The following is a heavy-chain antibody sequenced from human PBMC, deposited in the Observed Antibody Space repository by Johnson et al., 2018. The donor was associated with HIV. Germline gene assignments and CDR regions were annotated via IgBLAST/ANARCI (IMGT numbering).Heavy chain of an antibody. CDR1: AFTFSSYA. D-gene: IGHD6-6*01. Sequence: QVQLVESGGGVVQPGGSLRLSCAASAFTFSSYAIHWVRQAPGKGLEWVAFIHYDGSNKYYADSVKGRFTISRDNSKNTLYLQMNSLRAEDTAVYYCARGEEEQLGDAFDIWGQGTMVTVSS. CDR3: ARGEEEQLGDAFDI. V-gene: IGHV3-30*02. CDR2: IHYDGSNK. J-gene: IGHJ3*02.